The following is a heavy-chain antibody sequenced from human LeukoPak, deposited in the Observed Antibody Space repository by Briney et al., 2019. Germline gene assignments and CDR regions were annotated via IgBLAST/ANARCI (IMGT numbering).Heavy chain of an antibody. D-gene: IGHD2-2*01. J-gene: IGHJ4*02. Sequence: GGSLRLSCAASGFTFSSYGMHWVRQAPGKGLEWVAVISYDGSNTYYADFVKGRFTISRDNSKNTLYLQMNSLRAEDTAVYYCAKDQGHIVVVPAAMLDYWGQGTLVTVSS. CDR2: ISYDGSNT. V-gene: IGHV3-30*18. CDR1: GFTFSSYG. CDR3: AKDQGHIVVVPAAMLDY.